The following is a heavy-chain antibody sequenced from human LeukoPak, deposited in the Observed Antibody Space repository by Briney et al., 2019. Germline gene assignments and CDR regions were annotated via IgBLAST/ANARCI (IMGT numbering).Heavy chain of an antibody. D-gene: IGHD2-2*01. J-gene: IGHJ6*03. V-gene: IGHV3-9*01. CDR2: ISWNSGSI. CDR3: AKDGCSSTSCYENYYYYYMDV. CDR1: GFTFDDYA. Sequence: PGGSLRLSCAASGFTFDDYAMHWVRQAPGKGLEWVSGISWNSGSIGYADSVKGRFTISRDNAKNSLYLQMNSLRAEDTALYYCAKDGCSSTSCYENYYYYYMDVWGKGTTVTVSS.